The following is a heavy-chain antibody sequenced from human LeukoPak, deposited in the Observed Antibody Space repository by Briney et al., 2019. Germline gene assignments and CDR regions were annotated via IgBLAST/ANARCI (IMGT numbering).Heavy chain of an antibody. CDR3: TTIKFGSYYYFDY. Sequence: GGSLRLSCAASGFTFSNAWMSWVRQAPGKGLEWVGRIKSKTDGGTTDYAAPVKGRFTISRDDSKNTLYLQMNSLKTEDTAVYYCTTIKFGSYYYFDYWGQGTLVTVSS. D-gene: IGHD1-26*01. CDR2: IKSKTDGGTT. J-gene: IGHJ4*02. CDR1: GFTFSNAW. V-gene: IGHV3-15*01.